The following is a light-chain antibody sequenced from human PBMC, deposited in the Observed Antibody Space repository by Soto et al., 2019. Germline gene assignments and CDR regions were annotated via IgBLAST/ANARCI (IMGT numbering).Light chain of an antibody. V-gene: IGKV1-8*01. J-gene: IGKJ1*01. CDR1: QGLRSY. CDR3: QQYYSYPWT. Sequence: AIRMTQSPSSLSASTGARVTIPCRARQGLRSYLAWYQQKPGKAPKLLIYAASTLPSGVPSRFSGSGSGTDFNLTIVCLQSEDFEKYYCQQYYSYPWTFGQATDMDIK. CDR2: AAS.